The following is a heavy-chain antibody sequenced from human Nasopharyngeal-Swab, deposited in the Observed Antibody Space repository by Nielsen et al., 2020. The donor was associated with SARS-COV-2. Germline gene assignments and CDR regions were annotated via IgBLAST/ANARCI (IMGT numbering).Heavy chain of an antibody. V-gene: IGHV3-23*01. J-gene: IGHJ4*02. CDR1: GFTFSSYA. D-gene: IGHD2-21*02. CDR2: ISGRGNTA. CDR3: ARGHCGGDCPRFDY. Sequence: GESLKISCAASGFTFSSYAMSWVRQAPGKGLEWVSGISGRGNTAYYADSVKGRFTISRDNSKGTLYLQLNSLRVEDTAVYYCARGHCGGDCPRFDYWGQGTLVTVSS.